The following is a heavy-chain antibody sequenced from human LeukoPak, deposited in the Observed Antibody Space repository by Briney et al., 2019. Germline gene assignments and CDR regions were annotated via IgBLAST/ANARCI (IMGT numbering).Heavy chain of an antibody. J-gene: IGHJ4*02. Sequence: PGGSLRLSCAASGFTFSTYAMSWVRQAPGKGLEWVSGISGSGGGTYYTDSVKGRFTISRDNAKNTLYLQMNSLRVEDTAVYYCAKDREYCSGGTCYPDCWGQGTLVTVSS. V-gene: IGHV3-23*01. CDR2: ISGSGGGT. CDR3: AKDREYCSGGTCYPDC. D-gene: IGHD2-15*01. CDR1: GFTFSTYA.